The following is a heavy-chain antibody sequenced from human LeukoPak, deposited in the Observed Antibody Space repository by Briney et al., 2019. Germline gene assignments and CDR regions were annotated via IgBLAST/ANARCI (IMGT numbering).Heavy chain of an antibody. CDR1: GGSISSSSYY. CDR2: IYYSGST. Sequence: PSETLSLTCTVSGGSISSSSYYWGWIRQPPGKGLEWIGSIYYSGSTYYNPSLKSRVTISVDTSKNQFSLKLSSVTAADTAVYYCAREEYSSSWYSVVYWGQGTLVTVSS. V-gene: IGHV4-39*07. CDR3: AREEYSSSWYSVVY. D-gene: IGHD6-13*01. J-gene: IGHJ4*02.